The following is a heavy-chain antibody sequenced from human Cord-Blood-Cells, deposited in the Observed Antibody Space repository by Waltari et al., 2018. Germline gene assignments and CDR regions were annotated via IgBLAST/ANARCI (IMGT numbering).Heavy chain of an antibody. Sequence: EVQLLASRGGLVQPGGSLRLSCAASGFTFSSYAMSWVRQAPGKGLEWVSAISGSGGSTYDADSVKGRFTISRDNSKNTLYLQMNSLRAEATAVYYCAKDALIIAAAGPYFDYWGQGTLVTVSS. CDR1: GFTFSSYA. CDR2: ISGSGGST. V-gene: IGHV3-23*01. CDR3: AKDALIIAAAGPYFDY. J-gene: IGHJ4*02. D-gene: IGHD6-13*01.